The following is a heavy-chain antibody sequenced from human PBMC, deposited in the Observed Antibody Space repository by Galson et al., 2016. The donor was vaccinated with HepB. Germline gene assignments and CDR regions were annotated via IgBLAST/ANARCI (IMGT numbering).Heavy chain of an antibody. CDR3: ARVGGTGWYGPDY. V-gene: IGHV1-3*01. CDR1: GYSFSYYA. CDR2: INVANGDT. D-gene: IGHD6-19*01. J-gene: IGHJ4*02. Sequence: SVKVSCKGSGYSFSYYAIHWVRQAPGQRPEWVGWINVANGDTKYSQKLQDRVTLSSDASATTAYMELSSLTYEDSAVYYCARVGGTGWYGPDYWSQGTLVTVSS.